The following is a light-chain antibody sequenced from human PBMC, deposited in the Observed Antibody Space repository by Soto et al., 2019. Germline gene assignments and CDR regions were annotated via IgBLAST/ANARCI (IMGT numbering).Light chain of an antibody. CDR1: SFNVGKNA. CDR2: SAE. J-gene: IGLJ3*02. CDR3: AAWDDSLNALV. Sequence: QSVLTQTPSVSEAPRQRVTISCSGTSFNVGKNAVNWYQQVPGKAPKLLLSSAELKAPGVSDRFSGFKSGTSAFLSISGLQSEDEALYYCAAWDDSLNALVFGAGTKLTVL. V-gene: IGLV1-36*01.